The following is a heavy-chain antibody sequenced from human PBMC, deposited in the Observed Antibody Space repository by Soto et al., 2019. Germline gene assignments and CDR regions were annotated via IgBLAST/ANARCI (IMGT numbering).Heavy chain of an antibody. CDR2: TSYDGSNK. Sequence: GGSLRLSCVASGFTFSSYALHWVRRAPGKGLEWVAVTSYDGSNKYYADSVEGRFTVSRDNSKNTLYLQTSSLTTEDTAMYYCARDWETSATGLIDPCGQGTLVTVSS. D-gene: IGHD3-9*01. CDR3: ARDWETSATGLIDP. CDR1: GFTFSSYA. J-gene: IGHJ5*02. V-gene: IGHV3-30-3*01.